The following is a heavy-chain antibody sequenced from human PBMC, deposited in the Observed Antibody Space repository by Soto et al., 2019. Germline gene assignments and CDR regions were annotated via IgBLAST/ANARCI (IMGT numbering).Heavy chain of an antibody. D-gene: IGHD3-22*01. V-gene: IGHV5-10-1*01. CDR2: IDPSDSNT. Sequence: GGSMQISCTSSGYSFASYWITWVRQMPGKGLEYMGRIDPSDSNTHYSSSFQGHVTISFDKSITSAYQQWSSLKASDTAIHFGSSRYDSNGYYSSYYYAMDVWGQGTSVTVSS. J-gene: IGHJ6*02. CDR3: SSRYDSNGYYSSYYYAMDV. CDR1: GYSFASYW.